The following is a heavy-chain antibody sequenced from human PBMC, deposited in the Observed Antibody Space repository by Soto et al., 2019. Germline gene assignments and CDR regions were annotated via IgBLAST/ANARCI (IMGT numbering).Heavy chain of an antibody. CDR2: ISYDGSNK. CDR1: GFTFSSYA. CDR3: ARPTSSSWYDYYYYGMDV. Sequence: ESGGGVVQPGRSLRLSCAASGFTFSSYAMHWVRQAPGKGLEWVAVISYDGSNKYYADSVKGRFTISRDNSKNTLYLQMNSLRAEDTAVYYCARPTSSSWYDYYYYGMDVWGQGTTVTVSS. J-gene: IGHJ6*02. D-gene: IGHD6-13*01. V-gene: IGHV3-30-3*01.